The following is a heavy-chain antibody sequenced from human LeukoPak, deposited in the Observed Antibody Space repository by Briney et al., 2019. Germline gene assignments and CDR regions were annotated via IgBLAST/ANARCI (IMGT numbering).Heavy chain of an antibody. D-gene: IGHD4-11*01. J-gene: IGHJ3*02. CDR1: GFTVSSNY. Sequence: GSLRLSCIPSGFTVSSNYMSWVRQAPGKGLEWVSVIYSDGTTYYADSVKGRFSISRDNSKNTLYLQMNSLRAEDTAVYYCARDSPYSDYLIGGAFNIWGQGTMVTVSS. CDR2: IYSDGTT. V-gene: IGHV3-53*01. CDR3: ARDSPYSDYLIGGAFNI.